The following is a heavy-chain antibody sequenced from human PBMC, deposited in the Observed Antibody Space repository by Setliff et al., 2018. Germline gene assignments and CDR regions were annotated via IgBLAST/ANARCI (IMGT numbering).Heavy chain of an antibody. CDR3: ARIIMTQGAGKSTYFYQGAFDM. V-gene: IGHV2-70*11. Sequence: SGPTLVNPTHTLTLTCSFSGFSLSARGMSVSWVRQPLGKALEWLARIDWDDDRYYSTSLKTRLTVSKDTSKNLVVLTMTNIDHADTATYYCARIIMTQGAGKSTYFYQGAFDMWGQGTMGTVSS. J-gene: IGHJ3*02. CDR2: IDWDDDR. CDR1: GFSLSARGMS. D-gene: IGHD3-22*01.